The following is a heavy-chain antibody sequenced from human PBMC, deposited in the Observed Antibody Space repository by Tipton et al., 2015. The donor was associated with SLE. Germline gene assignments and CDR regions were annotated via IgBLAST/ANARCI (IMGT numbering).Heavy chain of an antibody. V-gene: IGHV3-30*02. CDR2: IRFDGNKE. Sequence: SLRLSCVVSGFTFSAYGMHWVRQAPGKGLEWVTFIRFDGNKEYYADSVKGRFTISRDNSKNTLFLQINSLRTDDTAVYYCAKGRDWSYFDYWGQGTLVTVAS. CDR3: AKGRDWSYFDY. J-gene: IGHJ4*02. CDR1: GFTFSAYG. D-gene: IGHD1-1*01.